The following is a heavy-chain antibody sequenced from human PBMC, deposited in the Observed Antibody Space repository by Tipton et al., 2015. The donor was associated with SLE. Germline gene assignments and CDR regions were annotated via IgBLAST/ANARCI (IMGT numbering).Heavy chain of an antibody. CDR2: IYYSGTT. Sequence: TLSLTYSVSGGSIGTSISYWGWIRQPPGKGLEWIGSIYYSGTTYYNPSLKSRVSISVDTSKKQFSLKLTSVTAADTAVYYCASPTGLVTPFHDFDIWGQGTMVTVSS. D-gene: IGHD3/OR15-3a*01. J-gene: IGHJ3*02. CDR3: ASPTGLVTPFHDFDI. CDR1: GGSIGTSISY. V-gene: IGHV4-39*07.